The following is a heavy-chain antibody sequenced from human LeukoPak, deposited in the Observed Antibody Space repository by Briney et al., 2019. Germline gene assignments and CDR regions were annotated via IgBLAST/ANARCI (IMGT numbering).Heavy chain of an antibody. CDR2: ISGSGGGT. CDR3: AKDLGKWELLSAFDI. CDR1: GFTFSSYA. Sequence: GGSLRLSCAASGFTFSSYAMSWVRQAPGKGLEWVSAISGSGGGTYYADSVKGRFTISRDNSKNTLYLQMNSLRAEDTAVYYCAKDLGKWELLSAFDIWGQGTMVTVSS. V-gene: IGHV3-23*01. J-gene: IGHJ3*02. D-gene: IGHD1-26*01.